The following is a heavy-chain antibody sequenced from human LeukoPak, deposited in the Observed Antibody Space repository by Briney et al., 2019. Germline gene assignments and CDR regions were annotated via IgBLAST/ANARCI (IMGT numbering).Heavy chain of an antibody. CDR2: IYYSGST. CDR3: ARGVEAHFDY. Sequence: PSETLSLTCTVSGGSISSYYWSWIRQPPGKGLEWIGYIYYSGSTNYNPSLKSRVTISVDTSKNQFSLKLSSVTAADTAVYYCARGVEAHFDYWGQGALVTVSS. J-gene: IGHJ4*02. V-gene: IGHV4-59*01. CDR1: GGSISSYY.